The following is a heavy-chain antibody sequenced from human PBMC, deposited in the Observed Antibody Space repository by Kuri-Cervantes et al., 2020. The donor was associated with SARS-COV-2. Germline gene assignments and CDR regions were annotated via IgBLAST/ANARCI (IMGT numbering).Heavy chain of an antibody. CDR3: ARDVWSGYYYGMDV. CDR1: GFTFSSYA. V-gene: IGHV3-30-3*01. D-gene: IGHD3-3*01. CDR2: ISYDGSNK. J-gene: IGHJ6*02. Sequence: GESLKISCAASGFTFSSYAMHWVRQAPGKGLEWVAVISYDGSNKYYADSVKGRFTIPRDNSKNTLYLQMNSLRAEDTAVYYCARDVWSGYYYGMDVWGQGTTVTVSS.